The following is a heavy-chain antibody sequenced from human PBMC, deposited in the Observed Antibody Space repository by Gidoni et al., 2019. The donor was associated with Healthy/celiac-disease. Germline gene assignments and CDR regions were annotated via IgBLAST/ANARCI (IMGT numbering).Heavy chain of an antibody. J-gene: IGHJ4*02. CDR2: ILSNDEK. D-gene: IGHD6-13*01. CDR3: ARIRRAAAGGLDFDY. V-gene: IGHV2-26*01. Sequence: QVTLKESGPVLVKPTETLTLTCTVSGFSLSNARMGVSWIRQPPGKALAWLAHILSNDEKSYSTSLKSRLTISKDTSKSQVVLTMTNMDPVDTATYYCARIRRAAAGGLDFDYWGQGTLVTVSS. CDR1: GFSLSNARMG.